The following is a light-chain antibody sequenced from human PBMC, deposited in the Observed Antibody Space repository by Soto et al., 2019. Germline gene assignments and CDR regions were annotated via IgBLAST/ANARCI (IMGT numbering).Light chain of an antibody. CDR1: SSDVGGYNY. CDR2: EVS. CDR3: SSYTSSSTRV. J-gene: IGLJ1*01. Sequence: QSALTQPASVSGSPGQSITISCTGTSSDVGGYNYVSWYQQHPGKAPKLMIYEVSNRPSGVSNRFSGSKSGNTASLTISGLQAEDEADYYCSSYTSSSTRVFGTGTKXT. V-gene: IGLV2-14*01.